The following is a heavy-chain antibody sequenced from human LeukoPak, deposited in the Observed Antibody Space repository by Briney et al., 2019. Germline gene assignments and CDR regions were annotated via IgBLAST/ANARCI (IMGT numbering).Heavy chain of an antibody. J-gene: IGHJ4*02. V-gene: IGHV3-23*01. D-gene: IGHD2-2*01. Sequence: GGSLRLSCAASGFTFSSCAMSWVRQAPGKGLEWVSPISASGDTTYYADSVKGRFTISRDNSKNTLYLQMNSLRAEDTAVYYCAKVYQSYYFDYWGQGTLVTVSS. CDR3: AKVYQSYYFDY. CDR2: ISASGDTT. CDR1: GFTFSSCA.